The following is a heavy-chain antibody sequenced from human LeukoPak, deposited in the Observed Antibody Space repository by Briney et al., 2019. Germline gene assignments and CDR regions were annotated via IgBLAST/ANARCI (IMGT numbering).Heavy chain of an antibody. CDR3: ARSWVAGYGTVLDY. V-gene: IGHV5-51*01. Sequence: GESLKNSCKGSGSSFTNYWIGWVGPMPGKGLEWMGIIYPGDSDTRYSPSFQGQVTISADKSISTAYLQWSSLKASDTAMYYCARSWVAGYGTVLDYWGQGTLVTVSS. J-gene: IGHJ4*02. CDR2: IYPGDSDT. D-gene: IGHD6-19*01. CDR1: GSSFTNYW.